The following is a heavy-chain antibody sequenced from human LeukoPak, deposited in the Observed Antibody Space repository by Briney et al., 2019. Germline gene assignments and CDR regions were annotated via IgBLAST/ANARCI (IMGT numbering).Heavy chain of an antibody. CDR1: GDTFISYG. D-gene: IGHD3-3*01. CDR2: IIPIFGTA. V-gene: IGHV1-69*13. Sequence: SVKVSCKASGDTFISYGISWVRQAPGQGLEWMGGIIPIFGTANYAQKFQGRVTITADESTSTAYMELSSLRSEDTAVYYCARVARYDFWSGYYSDAFDIWGQGTMVTVSS. J-gene: IGHJ3*02. CDR3: ARVARYDFWSGYYSDAFDI.